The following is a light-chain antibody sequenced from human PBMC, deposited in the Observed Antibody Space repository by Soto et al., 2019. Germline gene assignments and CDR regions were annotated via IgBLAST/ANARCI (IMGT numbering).Light chain of an antibody. CDR1: RSNLGMND. Sequence: QSVLTQPPSVSAAPGQAVTISCSGSRSNLGMNDVAWYQQLPGGAPKLLIFENNKRPSGIPDRISGSKSGTSATLGITDVQAGDEADYYCGAWDTSLNGGLFGGGTKLTVL. V-gene: IGLV1-51*02. CDR2: ENN. J-gene: IGLJ2*01. CDR3: GAWDTSLNGGL.